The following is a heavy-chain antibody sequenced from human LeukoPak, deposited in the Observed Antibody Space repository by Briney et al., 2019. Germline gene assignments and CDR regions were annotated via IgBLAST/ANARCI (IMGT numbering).Heavy chain of an antibody. CDR3: AARKVRGVWFYLDY. V-gene: IGHV3-23*01. CDR2: IYDDNT. Sequence: GGSLRLSCTASGFTVSAYAMAWVRQAPGKGLEWVSTIYDDNTYYADSVKGRFAISTDNTKNTLYLQMNSLRVEDTAVYFCAARKVRGVWFYLDYWGQGTLVTVSS. CDR1: GFTVSAYA. J-gene: IGHJ4*02. D-gene: IGHD3-10*01.